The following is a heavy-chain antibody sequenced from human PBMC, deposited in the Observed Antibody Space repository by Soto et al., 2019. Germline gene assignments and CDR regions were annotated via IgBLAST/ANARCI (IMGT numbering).Heavy chain of an antibody. D-gene: IGHD3-22*01. J-gene: IGHJ4*02. CDR1: GGTFSSYA. Sequence: SVKVSCKASGGTFSSYAISWVRQAPGQGLEWMGGIIPIFGTANYAQKFQGRVTITADKSTSTAYMELSSLRSEDTAVYYCARDYDSSGYFDYWGQGTLVTVSS. CDR3: ARDYDSSGYFDY. V-gene: IGHV1-69*06. CDR2: IIPIFGTA.